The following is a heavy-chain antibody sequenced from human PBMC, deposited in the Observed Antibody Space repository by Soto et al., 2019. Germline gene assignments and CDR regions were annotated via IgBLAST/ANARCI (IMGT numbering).Heavy chain of an antibody. CDR1: GASVTSGDYY. J-gene: IGHJ4*02. D-gene: IGHD3-3*01. CDR2: VHDSGTT. CDR3: ARGGLYDLWSGLFD. Sequence: SEALSLTCSVSGASVTSGDYYWNWIRQTPGTGLEWLGYVHDSGTTSYNPSLKSRVTISRDTSKNQFSLKLTSVSAADTAVYFCARGGLYDLWSGLFDWGQGIRVTVSS. V-gene: IGHV4-30-4*01.